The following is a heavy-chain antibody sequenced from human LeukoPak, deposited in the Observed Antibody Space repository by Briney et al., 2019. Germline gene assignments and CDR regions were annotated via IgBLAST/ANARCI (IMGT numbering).Heavy chain of an antibody. D-gene: IGHD3-3*01. V-gene: IGHV4-34*01. J-gene: IGHJ4*02. CDR2: INHSGST. Sequence: SETLSLTCAVYGGSFSGYYWSRIRQPPGKGLEWIGEINHSGSTNYNPSLKSRVTISVDTSKNQFSLKLSSVTAADTAVYYCARGLGFWSGYYRDYFDYWGQGTLDTVSS. CDR3: ARGLGFWSGYYRDYFDY. CDR1: GGSFSGYY.